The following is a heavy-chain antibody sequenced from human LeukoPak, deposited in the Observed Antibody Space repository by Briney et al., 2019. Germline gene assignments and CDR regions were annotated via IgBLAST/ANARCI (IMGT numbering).Heavy chain of an antibody. CDR3: ARGGPYSSSWTYYFDY. V-gene: IGHV3-21*01. CDR2: ISSSSSYI. J-gene: IGHJ4*02. CDR1: GFTFSSYS. Sequence: GGSLRLSCAASGFTFSSYSMNWVRQAPGKGLEWVSSISSSSSYIYYADSVKGRFTISRDNAKNSLYLQMSGLRAEDTAVYYCARGGPYSSSWTYYFDYWGQGTLVTVSS. D-gene: IGHD6-13*01.